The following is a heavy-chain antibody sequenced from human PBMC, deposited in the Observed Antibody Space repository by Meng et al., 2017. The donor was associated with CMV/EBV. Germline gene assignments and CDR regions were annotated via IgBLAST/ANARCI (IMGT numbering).Heavy chain of an antibody. CDR3: ARLGWGPAAIPVDY. D-gene: IGHD2-2*02. Sequence: ASVKVSCKASGHTFTSYGISWVRQAPGQGLEWMGWISAYNGNTNYAQKLKGRVTMTTDTSTSTAYMELRSLRSDDTAVYYCARLGWGPAAIPVDYWGQGTLVTVSS. J-gene: IGHJ4*02. CDR2: ISAYNGNT. CDR1: GHTFTSYG. V-gene: IGHV1-18*01.